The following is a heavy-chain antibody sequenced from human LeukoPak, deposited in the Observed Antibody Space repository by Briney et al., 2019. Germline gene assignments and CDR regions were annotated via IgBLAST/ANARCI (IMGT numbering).Heavy chain of an antibody. V-gene: IGHV3-23*01. CDR3: AKDLARIVGATFDY. CDR1: GFTFSSYA. CDR2: ISGSGGST. Sequence: GRSLRLSCAASGFTFSSYAMSWVRQAPGKGLEWVSAISGSGGSTYYADSVKGRFTISRDNSKNTLYLQMNSLRAEDTAVYYCAKDLARIVGATFDYWGQGTLVTVSS. J-gene: IGHJ4*02. D-gene: IGHD1-26*01.